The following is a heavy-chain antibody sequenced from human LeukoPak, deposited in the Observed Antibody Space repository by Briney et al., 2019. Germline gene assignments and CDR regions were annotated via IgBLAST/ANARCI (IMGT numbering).Heavy chain of an antibody. J-gene: IGHJ4*02. V-gene: IGHV3-21*01. Sequence: PGGSLRLSCAASGFTFSSYSMNWVRQAPGKGLEWVSSISSSSSYIYYADSVKGRFTISRDNAKNSLYLQMNSLRAEDTAVYYCAKARYSGSYPNFDYWGQGTLVTVSS. CDR1: GFTFSSYS. CDR3: AKARYSGSYPNFDY. D-gene: IGHD1-26*01. CDR2: ISSSSSYI.